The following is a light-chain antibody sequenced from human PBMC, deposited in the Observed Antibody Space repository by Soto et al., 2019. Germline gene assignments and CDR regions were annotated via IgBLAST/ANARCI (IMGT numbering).Light chain of an antibody. Sequence: QSVLTQPPSASGTPGQRVTISCSGISSNIGSNTVNWYHQLPGTAPKLLIYSNNQRPSGVPDRVSGSKSGTSASLAISGLQAEDEADYYCAAWDDSLNGYVVFGGGTTVTVL. CDR3: AAWDDSLNGYVV. V-gene: IGLV1-44*01. J-gene: IGLJ2*01. CDR1: SSNIGSNT. CDR2: SNN.